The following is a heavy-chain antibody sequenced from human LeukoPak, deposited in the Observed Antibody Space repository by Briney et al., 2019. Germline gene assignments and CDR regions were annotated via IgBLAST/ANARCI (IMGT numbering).Heavy chain of an antibody. Sequence: ASVKVSCKASGYTFTGYYIHWVRQAPGQGLEWMGWINPHSGGTNYGQKFKGRVTMTRDTYISTAYMEVSRLTSDDTAVYYCAREFGNDYGDYPDYWGQGTLVTVSS. CDR1: GYTFTGYY. CDR2: INPHSGGT. CDR3: AREFGNDYGDYPDY. D-gene: IGHD4-17*01. V-gene: IGHV1-2*02. J-gene: IGHJ4*02.